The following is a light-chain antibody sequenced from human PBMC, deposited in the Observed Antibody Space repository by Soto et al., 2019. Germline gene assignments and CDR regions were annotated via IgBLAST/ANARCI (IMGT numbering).Light chain of an antibody. J-gene: IGKJ5*01. V-gene: IGKV3-15*01. CDR3: QQYHNWTIT. CDR1: QSVSRN. CDR2: DAS. Sequence: EPVMTESPATLSLSPGESGTLSCRASQSVSRNLAWHQQKPGQAPRLIMYDASTRATGISARFSGSVSGTEGTITISSLKSEDGAVYYCQQYHNWTITFGQGTRLEI.